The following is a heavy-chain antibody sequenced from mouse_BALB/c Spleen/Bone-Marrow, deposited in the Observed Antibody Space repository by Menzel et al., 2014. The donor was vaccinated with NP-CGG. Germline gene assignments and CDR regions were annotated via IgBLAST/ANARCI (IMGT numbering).Heavy chain of an antibody. CDR2: IYPGDDDT. J-gene: IGHJ2*01. CDR3: ARGGISIDY. CDR1: GYAFSIYW. Sequence: QVQLQQSGDELVRPGSSVKIPCKASGYAFSIYWMNWVKQRPGQGLEWIGQIYPGDDDTDYNGKFKGKATLTADRSSSTAYMQLNSLTSEDSAVYFCARGGISIDYWGQGTTLTVSS. V-gene: IGHV1-80*01.